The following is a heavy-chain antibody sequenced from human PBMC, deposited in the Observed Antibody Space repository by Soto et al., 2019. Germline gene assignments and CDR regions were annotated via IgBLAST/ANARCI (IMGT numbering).Heavy chain of an antibody. CDR3: AREWSAAGHFYGMDV. CDR2: MNTNSDDT. J-gene: IGHJ6*02. D-gene: IGHD6-13*01. V-gene: IGHV1-8*01. Sequence: VASVKVSCKTSGYTFTSYDINWVRQAPGQGLEWVGWMNTNSDDTRSAQKFRGRLTLTRDKSMRAVYMKLSNLRPDDSAVYYCAREWSAAGHFYGMDVWGQGTMVTVSS. CDR1: GYTFTSYD.